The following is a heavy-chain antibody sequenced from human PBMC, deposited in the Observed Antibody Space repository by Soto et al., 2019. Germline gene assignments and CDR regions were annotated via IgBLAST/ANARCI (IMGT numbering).Heavy chain of an antibody. CDR2: TRNSGGA. Sequence: QVQLQESGPGLVKPSGTLSLTCAVSSGSIFSSNWWSWVRQPPGKGLEWIGETRNSGGANYNPSLQSRVTISVDSSKNHFFLELRSVTAADTAVYYCASHLVMAGTRGFDHWGLGTLVTVSS. V-gene: IGHV4-4*02. D-gene: IGHD6-19*01. CDR1: SGSIFSSNW. CDR3: ASHLVMAGTRGFDH. J-gene: IGHJ4*02.